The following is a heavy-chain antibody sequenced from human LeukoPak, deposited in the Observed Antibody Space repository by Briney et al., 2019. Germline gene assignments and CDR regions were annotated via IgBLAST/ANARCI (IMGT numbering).Heavy chain of an antibody. V-gene: IGHV3-9*01. CDR2: ISWNSGSI. CDR3: AKAYTSSLDY. Sequence: GGSLRLSCAASGFTFDDYAMHWVRQAPGKGLEWVSGISWNSGSIGYADSVKGRFTISRDNSRNTLYLQMNSLRAEDTAVYYCAKAYTSSLDYWGQGALVTVSS. CDR1: GFTFDDYA. J-gene: IGHJ4*02. D-gene: IGHD6-13*01.